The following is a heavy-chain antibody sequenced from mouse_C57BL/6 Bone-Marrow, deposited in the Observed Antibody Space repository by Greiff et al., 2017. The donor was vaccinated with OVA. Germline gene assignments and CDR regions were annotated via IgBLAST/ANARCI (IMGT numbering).Heavy chain of an antibody. CDR3: AREREWGYDYDRGYAMDY. CDR1: GFTFSSYA. Sequence: EVKLVESGGGLVKPGGSLKLSCAASGFTFSSYAMSWVRQTPEKRLEWVATISDGGSYTYYPDNVKGRFTISRDNAKNNLYLQMSHLKSEDTAMYYCAREREWGYDYDRGYAMDYWGQGTSVTVSS. V-gene: IGHV5-4*01. CDR2: ISDGGSYT. D-gene: IGHD2-4*01. J-gene: IGHJ4*01.